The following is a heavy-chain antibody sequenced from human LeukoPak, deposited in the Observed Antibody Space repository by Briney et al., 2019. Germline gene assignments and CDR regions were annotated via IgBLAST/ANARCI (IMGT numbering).Heavy chain of an antibody. V-gene: IGHV1-2*02. CDR2: INPNSGGT. CDR3: ARNLRGYSYDYYFDY. Sequence: ASVKVSCKASGYTFTGYDMHWVRQAPEQGLEWMGWINPNSGGTNYAQKFQGRVTMTRDTSISTAYMELSRLRSDDTAVYYCARNLRGYSYDYYFDYWGQGTLVTVSS. J-gene: IGHJ4*02. CDR1: GYTFTGYD. D-gene: IGHD5-18*01.